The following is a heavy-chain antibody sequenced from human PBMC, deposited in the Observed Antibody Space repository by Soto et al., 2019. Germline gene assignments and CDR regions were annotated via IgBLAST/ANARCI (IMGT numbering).Heavy chain of an antibody. CDR2: ISYDGSNK. D-gene: IGHD6-13*01. CDR1: GFTFSYYG. CDR3: AKETSGYSSSWSYYYGMDV. Sequence: QVQLVESGGGVVQPGRSLRLSCAASGFTFSYYGMHWVRQAPGKGLEWVAVISYDGSNKYYAASVKGRFTISRDNSKNTLYLQMSSLRAEDTAVYYCAKETSGYSSSWSYYYGMDVWGQGTTVTVSS. J-gene: IGHJ6*02. V-gene: IGHV3-30*18.